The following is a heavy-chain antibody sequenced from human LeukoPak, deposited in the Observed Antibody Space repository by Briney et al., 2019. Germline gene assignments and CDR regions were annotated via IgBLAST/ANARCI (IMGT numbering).Heavy chain of an antibody. V-gene: IGHV1-69*05. CDR2: IIPIFGTA. Sequence: SVKVSCKASGGTFSSYAISWVRQAPGQGLEWMGGIIPIFGTANYAQKFQGRVTITTDVSTSTAYMELSSLRSEDTAVYYCARDGDSSGAFDIWGQGTMVTVSS. CDR3: ARDGDSSGAFDI. CDR1: GGTFSSYA. J-gene: IGHJ3*02.